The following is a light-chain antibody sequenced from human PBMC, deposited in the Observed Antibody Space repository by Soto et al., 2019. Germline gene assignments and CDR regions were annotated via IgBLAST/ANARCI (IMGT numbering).Light chain of an antibody. CDR3: QEYNNWWYP. J-gene: IGKJ2*01. CDR2: GAS. CDR1: QSVSSS. V-gene: IGKV3-15*01. Sequence: EIVMTQSPAPLSVSPGERATPSCSAPQSVSSSFAWYHQKPGQAPRLLIYGASTRPTGIPAKFSGRGSGTEFTLTISSLQSEDFGVYYCQEYNNWWYPFGQGPKLEIK.